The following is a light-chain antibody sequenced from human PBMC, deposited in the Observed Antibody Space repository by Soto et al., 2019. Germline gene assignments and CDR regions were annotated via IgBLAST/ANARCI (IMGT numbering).Light chain of an antibody. J-gene: IGKJ1*01. Sequence: DIVMTQSPDSLSVSLGERATINCKSSQTVLHGSNYLAWYQQRAGQPPKLLIYWASTRESGVPDRFSGSGSGPDFTLTISSLQAEDVAVYYCQQYYTTPVTFGQGTKVEI. CDR2: WAS. V-gene: IGKV4-1*01. CDR3: QQYYTTPVT. CDR1: QTVLHGSNY.